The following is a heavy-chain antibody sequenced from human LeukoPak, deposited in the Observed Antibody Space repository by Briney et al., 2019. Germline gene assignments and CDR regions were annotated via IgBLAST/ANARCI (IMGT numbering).Heavy chain of an antibody. D-gene: IGHD4-23*01. Sequence: GGSLRLSCAASGFTFSSYGMHWVPQAPGKGLEGVAAISYDGSNKYYADSVKGGFTISRDNSKNTLYLQMNSLRAEDTAVYYCARRVGGYSHPFDYWGQGILVTVSS. CDR2: ISYDGSNK. CDR1: GFTFSSYG. V-gene: IGHV3-30*03. CDR3: ARRVGGYSHPFDY. J-gene: IGHJ4*02.